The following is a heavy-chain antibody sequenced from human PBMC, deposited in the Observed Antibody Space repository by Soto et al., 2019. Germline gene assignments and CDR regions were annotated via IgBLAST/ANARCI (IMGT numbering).Heavy chain of an antibody. CDR1: GFTFSNYW. V-gene: IGHV3-74*01. CDR3: ASGVAAAGSFDY. Sequence: SLRLSCAASGFTFSNYWMHWVLQAPGKGLVWVSRINSDGSITSYADSVKGRLTISRDNAKNTLYLQMNSLRAEDTAVYYCASGVAAAGSFDYWGQGTLVTVSS. D-gene: IGHD6-13*01. J-gene: IGHJ4*02. CDR2: INSDGSIT.